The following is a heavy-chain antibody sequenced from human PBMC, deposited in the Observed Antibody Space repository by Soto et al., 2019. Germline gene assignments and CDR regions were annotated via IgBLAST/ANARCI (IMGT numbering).Heavy chain of an antibody. CDR2: IFSNDEK. D-gene: IGHD3-22*01. CDR1: GFSLSNARMG. CDR3: ARMSYYDSSGYYLPNWFDP. Sequence: QVTLKESGPVLVKPTETLTLTCTVSGFSLSNARMGVSWIRQPPGKALEWLAHIFSNDEKSYSTSLKSRLTISKDTSKSTLVLTMTNMEPVDTATYYCARMSYYDSSGYYLPNWFDPWGQGTLVTVSS. J-gene: IGHJ5*02. V-gene: IGHV2-26*01.